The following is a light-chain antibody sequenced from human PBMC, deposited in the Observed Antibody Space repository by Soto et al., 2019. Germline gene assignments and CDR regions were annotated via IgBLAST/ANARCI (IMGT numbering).Light chain of an antibody. CDR2: GAS. J-gene: IGKJ3*01. V-gene: IGKV3-20*01. CDR3: QQYGRSLFT. CDR1: QSVSSNN. Sequence: EIVLTQSPGTLSLSPGERATLSCRASQSVSSNNLAWYQQRPGQAPRVVIYGASTRATGIPARFSGSGSGTDFTLTISRLEPEDFAVYYCQQYGRSLFTFGPGTKVDIK.